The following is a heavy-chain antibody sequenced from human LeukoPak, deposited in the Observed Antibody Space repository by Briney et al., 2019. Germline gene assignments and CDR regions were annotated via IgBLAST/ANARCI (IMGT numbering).Heavy chain of an antibody. CDR2: IYSGGST. V-gene: IGHV3-53*01. CDR3: ARDPDSSGSNGDY. D-gene: IGHD3-22*01. Sequence: PGGSLRLSCAASGFTVSSNYMSWVRQAPGKGLEWVSVIYSGGSTYYADSVKGRFTISRDNSKNTLYLQMNSLRAEDTAVYYCARDPDSSGSNGDYWGQGTLVTVSS. J-gene: IGHJ4*02. CDR1: GFTVSSNY.